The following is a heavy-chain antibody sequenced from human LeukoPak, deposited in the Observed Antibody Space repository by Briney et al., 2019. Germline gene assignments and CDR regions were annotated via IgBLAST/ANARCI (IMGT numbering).Heavy chain of an antibody. CDR3: ARSRAVPAPSPYYFDY. Sequence: ASVKVSCKASGYTFTSYDINWVRQATGQGLEWMGWMNPNSGNTGYAQKFQGRVTITRNTSISTAYMELSSLRSEDTAVYYCARSRAVPAPSPYYFDYWGQGTLVTVSS. D-gene: IGHD2-2*01. V-gene: IGHV1-8*03. CDR2: MNPNSGNT. CDR1: GYTFTSYD. J-gene: IGHJ4*02.